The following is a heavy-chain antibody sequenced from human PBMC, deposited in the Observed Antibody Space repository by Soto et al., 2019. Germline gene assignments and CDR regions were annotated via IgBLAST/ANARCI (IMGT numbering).Heavy chain of an antibody. V-gene: IGHV3-23*01. CDR1: GFTFSSYA. CDR2: ISGSGGST. J-gene: IGHJ6*03. D-gene: IGHD5-12*01. Sequence: GGSLRLSCAASGFTFSSYAMSWVRQAPGKGLEWVSAISGSGGSTYYADSVKGRFTISRDNSKNTLYLKMNSLRAEDTAVYYCAKKGGFEKVATIFAYYYYMDVWGKGTTVTVSS. CDR3: AKKGGFEKVATIFAYYYYMDV.